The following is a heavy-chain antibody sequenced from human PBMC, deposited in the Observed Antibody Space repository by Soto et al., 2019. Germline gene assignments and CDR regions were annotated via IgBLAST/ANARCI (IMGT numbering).Heavy chain of an antibody. CDR1: GFTFSSYW. J-gene: IGHJ3*02. D-gene: IGHD3-10*01. V-gene: IGHV3-74*01. CDR2: VYGGGGST. CDR3: ARELPGARAQTDAFDI. Sequence: EVQLVESGGGLVQPGGSLRLSCAASGFTFSSYWMHWVHQAPGKGLVWVSRVYGGGGSTSYADSVKGRFTISSDSAKNTLYLQMNSLRAEDTATYFCARELPGARAQTDAFDIWGQGTSVTVSS.